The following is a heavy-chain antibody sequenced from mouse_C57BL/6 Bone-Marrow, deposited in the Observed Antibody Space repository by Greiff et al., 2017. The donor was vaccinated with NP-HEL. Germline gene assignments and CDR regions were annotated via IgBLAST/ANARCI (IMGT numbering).Heavy chain of an antibody. J-gene: IGHJ2*01. Sequence: VQLKQSGAELVRPGASVKLSCTASGFNIKDDYMHWVKQRPEQGLEWIGWINPENGDTEYASKFQGKATITAATSSNTAYLLLLSLTSEVTSVYYFTTGWSMVTTLFDYWGQGTTLTASS. V-gene: IGHV14-4*01. CDR2: INPENGDT. CDR3: TTGWSMVTTLFDY. CDR1: GFNIKDDY. D-gene: IGHD2-2*01.